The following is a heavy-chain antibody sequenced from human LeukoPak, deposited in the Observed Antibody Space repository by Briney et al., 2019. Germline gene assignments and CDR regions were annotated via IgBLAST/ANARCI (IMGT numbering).Heavy chain of an antibody. J-gene: IGHJ5*02. CDR2: IYHSGST. Sequence: SETLSLTCAVSGGXISSSNWWSWVRQPPGKGLEWIGQIYHSGSTNYNPSLKSRVTISVDKSKNQFSLKLRSVTAADTAVYYCARPLSLGYCSGGSCYGRGAWFDRWGQGTLVTVSS. D-gene: IGHD2-15*01. CDR1: GGXISSSNW. CDR3: ARPLSLGYCSGGSCYGRGAWFDR. V-gene: IGHV4-4*02.